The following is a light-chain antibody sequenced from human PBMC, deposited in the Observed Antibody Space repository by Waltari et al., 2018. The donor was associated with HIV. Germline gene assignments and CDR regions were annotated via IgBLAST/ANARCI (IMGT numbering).Light chain of an antibody. CDR1: SSDVGGYNS. CDR2: EVS. CDR3: SSYSGSNNVV. Sequence: QSALTQPPSASGSPGQSVTISCTGTSSDVGGYNSVSWYQQHPGKAPKLMIYEVSKRPSGVPDRFSGSKSSNSASLTGSGLQAEDEADYYYSSYSGSNNVVFGGGTRLTVL. V-gene: IGLV2-8*01. J-gene: IGLJ2*01.